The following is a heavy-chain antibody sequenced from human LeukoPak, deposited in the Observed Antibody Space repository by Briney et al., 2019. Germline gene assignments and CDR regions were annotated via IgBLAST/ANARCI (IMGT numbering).Heavy chain of an antibody. CDR1: GGSISSYY. CDR2: IYYSGST. Sequence: PSETLSLTCTVSGGSISSYYWSWIRQPPGKGLEWIWYIYYSGSTNYNPSLKSRVTISVDTSKNPFSLKLSSVTAADTAVYYCARGAVVNFFGSWFDPWGQGTLVTVSS. V-gene: IGHV4-59*01. CDR3: ARGAVVNFFGSWFDP. D-gene: IGHD4-23*01. J-gene: IGHJ5*02.